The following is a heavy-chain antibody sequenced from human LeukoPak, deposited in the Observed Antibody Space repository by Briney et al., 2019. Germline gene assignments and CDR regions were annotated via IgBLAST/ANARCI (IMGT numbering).Heavy chain of an antibody. CDR3: ARGRGTVTTH. J-gene: IGHJ4*02. Sequence: PSETLSLTCAVSGGSFSGYYWTWIRQPPGKGLEWIGEINHSGSANYNPSLKSRVTISLDTSKNQFSLKVSSVTAADTAVYYCARGRGTVTTHWGQGTLVTVSS. CDR2: INHSGSA. V-gene: IGHV4-34*01. CDR1: GGSFSGYY. D-gene: IGHD4-17*01.